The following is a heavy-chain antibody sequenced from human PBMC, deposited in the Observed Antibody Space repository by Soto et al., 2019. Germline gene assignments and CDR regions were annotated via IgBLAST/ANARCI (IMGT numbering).Heavy chain of an antibody. Sequence: QVQLQQWGAGLLKPSETLSLTCAVYGGSVSSGMYYWSWIRQPPGKGLEWIGEMSHSGGSHFNPSLKSRVTISVDTSKNQFSLKMSSVTAADTALYYCARVERGTATTVVDAFDIWGPGTMVTVSS. V-gene: IGHV4-34*01. CDR2: MSHSGGS. CDR1: GGSVSSGMYY. CDR3: ARVERGTATTVVDAFDI. D-gene: IGHD1-1*01. J-gene: IGHJ3*02.